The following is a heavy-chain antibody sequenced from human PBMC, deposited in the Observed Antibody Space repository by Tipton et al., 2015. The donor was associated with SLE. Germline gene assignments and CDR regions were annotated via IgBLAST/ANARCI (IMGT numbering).Heavy chain of an antibody. CDR1: GGSISTYY. J-gene: IGHJ6*02. V-gene: IGHV4-59*08. CDR3: ARHPYYYYGVDV. Sequence: TLSLTCTVSGGSISTYYWSWIRQPPGKGLEWIGYIYYSGSTNYNPSLKSRVTISVDTSKNQFSLKLNSVTAADTAVYYCARHPYYYYGVDVGGQGTTVTVSS. CDR2: IYYSGST.